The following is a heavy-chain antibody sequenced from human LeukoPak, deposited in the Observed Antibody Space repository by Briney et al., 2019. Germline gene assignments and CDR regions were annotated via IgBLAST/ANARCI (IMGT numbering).Heavy chain of an antibody. J-gene: IGHJ4*02. D-gene: IGHD3-10*01. CDR3: AKDLEDLDYYGSGGFDY. CDR2: ISYDGSNK. Sequence: GGSLRLSCAASGFTFSSYGMHWVRQAPGKGLEWVAVISYDGSNKYYADSVKGRFTISRDNSKNTLYLQMNSLRAEDTAVYYCAKDLEDLDYYGSGGFDYWGQGTLVTVPS. CDR1: GFTFSSYG. V-gene: IGHV3-30*18.